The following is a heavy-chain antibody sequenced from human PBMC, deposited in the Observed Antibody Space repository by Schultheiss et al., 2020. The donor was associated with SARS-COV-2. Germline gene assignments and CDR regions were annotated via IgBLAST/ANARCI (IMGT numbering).Heavy chain of an antibody. J-gene: IGHJ4*02. CDR2: ISGSGGST. CDR3: AKDTIFGVDPDLIDY. V-gene: IGHV3-23*01. D-gene: IGHD3-3*01. Sequence: GESLKISCAASGFTFSSYAMSWVRQAPGKGLEWVSAISGSGGSTYYADSVKGRFTISRDNSKNTLYLQMNSLRAEDTAVYYCAKDTIFGVDPDLIDYWGQGTLVTVSS. CDR1: GFTFSSYA.